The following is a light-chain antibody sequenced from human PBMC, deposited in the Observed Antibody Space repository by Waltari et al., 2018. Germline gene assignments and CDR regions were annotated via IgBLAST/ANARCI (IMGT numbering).Light chain of an antibody. CDR1: SSDVGGYNY. Sequence: QSALTQPASVSGSPGQSITISCTGTSSDVGGYNYVSWYQQHPGKAPKLMIYDVSKRPSGVSNRFSGSKSGNTESLTISGLQAEDEADYYCSSYTSSSTLVFGGGTKLTVL. V-gene: IGLV2-14*01. CDR2: DVS. CDR3: SSYTSSSTLV. J-gene: IGLJ2*01.